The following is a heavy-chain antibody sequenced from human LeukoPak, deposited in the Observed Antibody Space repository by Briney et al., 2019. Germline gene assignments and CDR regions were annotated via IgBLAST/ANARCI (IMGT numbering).Heavy chain of an antibody. Sequence: GGSLRLSCAASGFSFSSYGMHWVRQAPGKGLEWVAVIWYDGSNKNYADSVKGRFTISRDNSKNTLYLEVNSLRAEDTAVYYCARSWGFRVSALDYWGQGTLVTVSS. V-gene: IGHV3-33*01. J-gene: IGHJ4*02. D-gene: IGHD3-16*01. CDR3: ARSWGFRVSALDY. CDR2: IWYDGSNK. CDR1: GFSFSSYG.